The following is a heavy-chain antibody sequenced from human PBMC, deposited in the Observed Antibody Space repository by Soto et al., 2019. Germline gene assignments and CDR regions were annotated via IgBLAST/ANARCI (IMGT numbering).Heavy chain of an antibody. CDR1: GCPFGRSA. Sequence: GSLRLSCAASGCPFGRSAISWVRQAPGKGLEWVAAISGTGGAAYYADSVKGRFTISRDNSRNTLFLQMNSLRVDDTAIYYCAKPEEVVRGFDFWGLGPLVTVSS. CDR3: AKPEEVVRGFDF. J-gene: IGHJ4*02. V-gene: IGHV3-23*01. CDR2: ISGTGGAA. D-gene: IGHD3-10*01.